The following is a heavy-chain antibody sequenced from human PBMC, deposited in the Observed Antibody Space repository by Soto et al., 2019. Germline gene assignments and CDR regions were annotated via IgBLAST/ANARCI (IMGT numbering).Heavy chain of an antibody. V-gene: IGHV3-33*01. CDR1: GFTFSSYG. CDR2: IWYDGSNK. D-gene: IGHD3-22*01. Sequence: PGGSLRLSCAASGFTFSSYGMHWVRQAPGKGLERVAVIWYDGSNKYYADSVKGRFTISRDNSKNTLYLQMNSLRADDTAVYYCARDFRDYYDSSGYSWFDPWGQGTLVTVSS. CDR3: ARDFRDYYDSSGYSWFDP. J-gene: IGHJ5*02.